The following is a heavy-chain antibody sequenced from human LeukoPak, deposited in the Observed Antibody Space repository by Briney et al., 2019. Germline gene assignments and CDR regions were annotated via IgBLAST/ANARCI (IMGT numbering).Heavy chain of an antibody. Sequence: GGSLRLSCAASGFTFSDYYMSWIRQAPGKGLEWVSYISSSGSTYIYYADSVRGRFTISRDNAKSSLYLLMNSLRVDDTGVYYCARGRPTGASRVFVVQWGQGTLVTVSS. D-gene: IGHD2-15*01. CDR3: ARGRPTGASRVFVVQ. V-gene: IGHV3-11*04. J-gene: IGHJ4*02. CDR2: ISSSGSTYI. CDR1: GFTFSDYY.